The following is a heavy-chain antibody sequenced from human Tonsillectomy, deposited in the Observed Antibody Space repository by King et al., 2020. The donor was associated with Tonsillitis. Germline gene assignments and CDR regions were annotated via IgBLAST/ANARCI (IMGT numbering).Heavy chain of an antibody. J-gene: IGHJ6*02. V-gene: IGHV3-30*18. CDR3: AKDLGTLITDDDYYGMDV. CDR1: GFTFSSYV. Sequence: QLVQSGGGVVQPGRSLRLSCAASGFTFSSYVMHWVRQAPGKGLEWVALISYDGSNNYHADSVKGRFTISRDNSKNTLDLQMNSLRPEDTAVYYCAKDLGTLITDDDYYGMDVWGQGTTVTVSS. D-gene: IGHD1/OR15-1a*01. CDR2: ISYDGSNN.